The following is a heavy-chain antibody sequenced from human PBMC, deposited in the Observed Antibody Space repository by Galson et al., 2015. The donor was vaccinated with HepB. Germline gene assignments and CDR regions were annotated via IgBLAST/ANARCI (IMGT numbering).Heavy chain of an antibody. CDR1: GFTFSSHG. J-gene: IGHJ4*02. V-gene: IGHV3-33*01. CDR3: VRWGPDKSPDY. CDR2: IWYDGSNK. Sequence: SLRLSCAASGFTFSSHGMHWVRQAPGKGLEWVAVIWYDGSNKYYADSVKGRFTISRDNSKDTLSLQMNSLSAEDTAVYYCVRWGPDKSPDYWGQGTLVTVSS. D-gene: IGHD3-16*01.